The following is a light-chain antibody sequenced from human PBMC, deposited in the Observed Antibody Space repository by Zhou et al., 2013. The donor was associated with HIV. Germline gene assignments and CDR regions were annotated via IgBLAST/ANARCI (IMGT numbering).Light chain of an antibody. CDR2: GAS. CDR1: QSVSNY. CDR3: QQYASSPRT. Sequence: EIVLTQSPATLSLSPGNTATLSCRASQSVSNYLAWYQQKPGQAPRPLIYGASSRAPGIPDRFSGSGSGTDFTLTISRLEPEDFAVYSCQQYASSPRTFGQGTKVEIK. V-gene: IGKV3-20*01. J-gene: IGKJ1*01.